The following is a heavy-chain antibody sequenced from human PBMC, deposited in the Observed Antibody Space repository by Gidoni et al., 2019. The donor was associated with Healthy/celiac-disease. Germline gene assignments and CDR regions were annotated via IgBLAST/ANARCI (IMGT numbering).Heavy chain of an antibody. J-gene: IGHJ6*02. CDR2: ISAYNGNT. CDR1: GYTFTSYG. V-gene: IGHV1-18*01. Sequence: QVQLVQSGAEVKKPGASVKVSCKASGYTFTSYGLSWVRQAPGQGLEWMGWISAYNGNTNYAQKLQGRVTMTTDTSTSTAYMELRSLRSDDTAVYYCARDLITIFGVVTPGYYYGMDVWGQGTTVTVSS. D-gene: IGHD3-3*01. CDR3: ARDLITIFGVVTPGYYYGMDV.